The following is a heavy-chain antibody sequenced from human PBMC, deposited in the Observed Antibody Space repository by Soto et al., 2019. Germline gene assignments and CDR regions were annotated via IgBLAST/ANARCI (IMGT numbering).Heavy chain of an antibody. D-gene: IGHD3-10*01. J-gene: IGHJ4*02. CDR1: GRPFNSPG. V-gene: IGHV1-69*06. Sequence: SVKVSCKASGRPFNSPGIRWVRQAPAQGLDWMGVIIPLYGTVNYAQKFQGRVSITADKSTSTAYMDLNSLRSDDTAVYYCVRVRVIRGVIPSHFGLWGQGTQVTVSS. CDR3: VRVRVIRGVIPSHFGL. CDR2: IIPLYGTV.